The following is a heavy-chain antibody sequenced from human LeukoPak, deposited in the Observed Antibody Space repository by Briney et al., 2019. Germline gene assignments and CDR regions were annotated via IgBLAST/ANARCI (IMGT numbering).Heavy chain of an antibody. CDR2: IYYGGST. Sequence: SETLSLTCTVSGGSISSSTHFWGWIRQPPGKGLEWIGTIYYGGSTYYNPSLKSRVTISVDASKNQFSLKVTSVTAVDTALYYCARHSRAGAQLAWFDPWGQGTLVTVSS. J-gene: IGHJ5*02. CDR3: ARHSRAGAQLAWFDP. CDR1: GGSISSSTHF. V-gene: IGHV4-39*01. D-gene: IGHD1-1*01.